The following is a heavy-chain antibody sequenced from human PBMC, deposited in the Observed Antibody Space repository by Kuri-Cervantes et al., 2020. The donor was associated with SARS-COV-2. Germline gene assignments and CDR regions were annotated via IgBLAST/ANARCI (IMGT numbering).Heavy chain of an antibody. D-gene: IGHD6-13*01. Sequence: GGSLKISCAASGFTFSSYAMSWVRQAPGKGLEWVSAISGSGGSTYYADSVKGRFTISRDNSKNTLYLQMNSLRAENTAVYYCAKDHGYSSSWPIDYWGQGTLVTVSS. J-gene: IGHJ4*02. CDR2: ISGSGGST. V-gene: IGHV3-23*01. CDR3: AKDHGYSSSWPIDY. CDR1: GFTFSSYA.